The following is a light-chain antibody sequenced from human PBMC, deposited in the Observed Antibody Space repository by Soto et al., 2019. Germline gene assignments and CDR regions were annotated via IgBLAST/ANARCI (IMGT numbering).Light chain of an antibody. J-gene: IGLJ3*02. CDR2: EVS. V-gene: IGLV2-8*01. CDR3: SSYAGRNTWV. Sequence: QSALTQPPSASGSPGQSVTISCTGTSSDVGGYKYVSWYQQHPGKAPKLMIFEVSRRPSGAPDRFSGSKSGNTASLTVSGLQAEDEADYYCSSYAGRNTWVFGGGTKVTVL. CDR1: SSDVGGYKY.